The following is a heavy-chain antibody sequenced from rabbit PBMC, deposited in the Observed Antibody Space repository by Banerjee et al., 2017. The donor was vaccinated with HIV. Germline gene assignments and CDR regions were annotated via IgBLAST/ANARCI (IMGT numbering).Heavy chain of an antibody. J-gene: IGHJ4*01. D-gene: IGHD4-2*01. CDR2: INTGSSGST. CDR3: ARDGYAGHGYPNL. V-gene: IGHV1S40*01. Sequence: QSLEESGGDLVKPGASLTLTCTASGFDLSSGYDMCWVRQAPGKGLEWIACINTGSSGSTYYASWAKGRFTISKTSSTTVTLQMTSLTAADTATYFCARDGYAGHGYPNLWGQGTLVTV. CDR1: GFDLSSGYD.